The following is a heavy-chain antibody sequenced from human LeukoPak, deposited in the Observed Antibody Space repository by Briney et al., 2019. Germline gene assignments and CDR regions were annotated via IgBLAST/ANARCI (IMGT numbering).Heavy chain of an antibody. CDR3: ARVRYGSGSYRDPGAFDI. V-gene: IGHV4-38-2*02. J-gene: IGHJ3*02. Sequence: SETLSLTCTVSGYSISNGYYWGWIRQSPGKGLEWVGSVSHRGSTYYNPSLRSRVTISVDRSKQKFSLRLTSVTAADTAVYYCARVRYGSGSYRDPGAFDIWGQGTMVTVSS. CDR2: VSHRGST. D-gene: IGHD3-10*01. CDR1: GYSISNGYY.